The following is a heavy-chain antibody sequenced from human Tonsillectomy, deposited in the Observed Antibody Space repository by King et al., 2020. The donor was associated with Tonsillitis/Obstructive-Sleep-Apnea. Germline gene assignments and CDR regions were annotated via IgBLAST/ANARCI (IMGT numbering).Heavy chain of an antibody. V-gene: IGHV3-53*01. J-gene: IGHJ3*02. CDR3: AREYCSSTSCYGMVDAFDI. CDR2: IYSGGST. D-gene: IGHD2-2*01. Sequence: VQLVESGGGLIQPGGSLRLSCAASGFTVSSNYMNWVRQAPGKGLEWVSVIYSGGSTYYSDSLKGRFTISRDSSKNTLSLQMNSLGAEDTAVYYCAREYCSSTSCYGMVDAFDIWGQGTMVTVSS. CDR1: GFTVSSNY.